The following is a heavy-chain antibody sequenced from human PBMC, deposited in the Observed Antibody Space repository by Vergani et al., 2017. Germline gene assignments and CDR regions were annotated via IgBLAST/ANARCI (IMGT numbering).Heavy chain of an antibody. D-gene: IGHD4-17*01. J-gene: IGHJ2*01. CDR1: GGSISSSSYY. CDR3: ARDGNGDYGNWYFDL. CDR2: MYYSGNT. Sequence: QLQLEESGPGLVKPSETLSLTCSVSGGSISSSSYYWGWLRQPPGKGLEWIGSMYYSGNTYYNPSLKSRVTISVDTSKNQFSLKLSSVTAADTAGYYCARDGNGDYGNWYFDLWGRGILVTVSS. V-gene: IGHV4-39*07.